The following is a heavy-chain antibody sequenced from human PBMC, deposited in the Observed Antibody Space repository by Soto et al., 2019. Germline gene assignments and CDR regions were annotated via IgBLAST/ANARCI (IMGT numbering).Heavy chain of an antibody. J-gene: IGHJ4*02. D-gene: IGHD7-27*01. CDR2: IDSTGAT. CDR1: GGSINNHY. CDR3: ARANWYFDY. V-gene: IGHV4-59*11. Sequence: QVQLQESGPGLVKPSETLSLTCTVSGGSINNHYWSWIRQPPGKGLEWIGYIDSTGATNYSPSLASRVTISVDTSKNQFALKLTSLTAADTAIYYCARANWYFDYWGQGTLVTVSS.